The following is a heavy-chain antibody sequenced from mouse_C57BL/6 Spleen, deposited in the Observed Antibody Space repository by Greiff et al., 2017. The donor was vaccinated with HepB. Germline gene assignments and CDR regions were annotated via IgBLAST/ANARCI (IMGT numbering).Heavy chain of an antibody. Sequence: LQESGAELVRPGASVTLSCKASGYTFTDYEMHWVKQTPVHGLEWIGAIDPETGGTAYNQKFKGKAILTADKSSRTAYMELRSLTSEDSAVYYCTRFYYDGSSSSWCAYWGQGTLVTVSA. V-gene: IGHV1-15*01. CDR1: GYTFTDYE. CDR3: TRFYYDGSSSSWCAY. D-gene: IGHD1-1*01. J-gene: IGHJ3*01. CDR2: IDPETGGT.